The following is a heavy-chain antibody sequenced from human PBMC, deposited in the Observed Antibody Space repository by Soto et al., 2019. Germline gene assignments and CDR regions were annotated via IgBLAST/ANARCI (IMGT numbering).Heavy chain of an antibody. CDR2: ISASGGTT. V-gene: IGHV3-23*01. J-gene: IGHJ4*02. CDR1: GFSFSTFA. CDR3: AKDSRTWDTLMSFEY. Sequence: EVQLLESGGGLVQPGGSLRLSCEASGFSFSTFAMSWVRQTPGKGLEWVSGISASGGTTYYADSVKGRFTISRDHSKNTVYLQMRSLRAEDTAIYYCAKDSRTWDTLMSFEYWGQGTLVTVSS. D-gene: IGHD5-18*01.